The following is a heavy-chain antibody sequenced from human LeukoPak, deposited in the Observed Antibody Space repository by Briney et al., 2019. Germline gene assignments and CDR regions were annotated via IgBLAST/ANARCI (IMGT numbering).Heavy chain of an antibody. CDR1: GYTFTGYY. CDR3: ARDRPYCSSTSCYYYYYGMDV. CDR2: INPNSGGT. J-gene: IGHJ6*02. Sequence: ASVKVSCKASGYTFTGYYMHWVRQSPGQGLEWMGWINPNSGGTNYAQKFQGWVTMTRDTSISTAYMELSRLRSDDTAVYYCARDRPYCSSTSCYYYYYGMDVWGQGTTVTVSS. D-gene: IGHD2-2*01. V-gene: IGHV1-2*04.